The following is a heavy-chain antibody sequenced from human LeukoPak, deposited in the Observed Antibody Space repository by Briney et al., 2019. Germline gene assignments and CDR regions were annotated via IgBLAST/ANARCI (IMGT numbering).Heavy chain of an antibody. V-gene: IGHV3-23*01. CDR2: ISGSGGST. D-gene: IGHD3-10*01. J-gene: IGHJ4*02. CDR3: AKDNYGSSVC. CDR1: GFTLSSYG. Sequence: GGSLRLSCAASGFTLSSYGMSWVRQAPGKGLEWVSGISGSGGSTYYADSVKGRFTISRDNSKNTLYLQMNSLRAEDTAVYYCAKDNYGSSVCWGQGTLVTVSS.